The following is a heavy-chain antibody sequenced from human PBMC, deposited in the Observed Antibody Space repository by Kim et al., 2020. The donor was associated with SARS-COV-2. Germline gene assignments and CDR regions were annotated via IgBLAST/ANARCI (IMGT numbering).Heavy chain of an antibody. J-gene: IGHJ5*02. CDR2: FDPEDGET. Sequence: ASVKVSCKVSGYTLTELSMHWVRQAPGKGLEWMGGFDPEDGETINAQKFQGRVTMTEDTSTDTAYMELSSLRSEDTAVYYCATGNPVVAAYNWFDPWGQGTLVTVSS. D-gene: IGHD2-15*01. CDR1: GYTLTELS. CDR3: ATGNPVVAAYNWFDP. V-gene: IGHV1-24*01.